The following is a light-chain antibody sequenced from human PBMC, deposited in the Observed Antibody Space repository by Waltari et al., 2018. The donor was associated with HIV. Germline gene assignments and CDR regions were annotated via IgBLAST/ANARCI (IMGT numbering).Light chain of an antibody. CDR3: GSYTSSSTWV. Sequence: QSALTQPPSVSGSPGQSVTISCTGTSRDVGSYNRVSWYQQPPGTAPTLMIYEVSNRPSVVPDRFSGSKSGNTTSLTISGLQAEDEADYDGGSYTSSSTWVFGGGTKLTVL. CDR2: EVS. V-gene: IGLV2-18*02. CDR1: SRDVGSYNR. J-gene: IGLJ3*02.